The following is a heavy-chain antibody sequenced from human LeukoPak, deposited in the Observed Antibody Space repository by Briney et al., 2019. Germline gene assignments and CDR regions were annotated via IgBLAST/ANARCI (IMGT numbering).Heavy chain of an antibody. CDR2: IIPIFGTA. D-gene: IGHD1-1*01. CDR3: ATLDLGRTKSFDY. J-gene: IGHJ4*02. Sequence: SVKVSCKASGGTFSSYAISWVRQAPGQGLEWMGGIIPIFGTANYAQKFQGRVTITADESTSTAYMELSSLRSEDAAVYYCATLDLGRTKSFDYWGQGTLVTVSS. CDR1: GGTFSSYA. V-gene: IGHV1-69*01.